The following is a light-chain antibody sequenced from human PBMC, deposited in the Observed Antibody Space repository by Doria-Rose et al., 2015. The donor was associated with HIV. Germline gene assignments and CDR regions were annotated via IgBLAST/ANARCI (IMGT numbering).Light chain of an antibody. CDR2: GAS. CDR3: QQYGSSIT. V-gene: IGKV3-20*01. CDR1: QSVSSSY. J-gene: IGKJ5*01. Sequence: EIVLTQSPGTLSLSPGEGATLSCRASQSVSSSYVAWYQQKPGQAPRLLIYGASSRATGIPDRFSGSGSGTDFTLTIRRLEPEDFAVYYCQQYGSSITFGQGTRLDIK.